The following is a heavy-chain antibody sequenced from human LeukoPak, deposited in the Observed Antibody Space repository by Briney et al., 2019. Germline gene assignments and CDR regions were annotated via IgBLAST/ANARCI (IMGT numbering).Heavy chain of an antibody. J-gene: IGHJ4*02. CDR3: TRDQLGMTTFGVAGAPFDY. CDR1: GGSISSSSYN. CDR2: IHYSGTT. V-gene: IGHV4-39*07. Sequence: SETLSLTCTVSGGSISSSSYNWGWIRQPPGKGLEWIGSIHYSGTTYYNPSLKSRVTILRDTPKNQFSLKLSSVTAADTAVYYCTRDQLGMTTFGVAGAPFDYWGQGTLVTVTS. D-gene: IGHD3-3*01.